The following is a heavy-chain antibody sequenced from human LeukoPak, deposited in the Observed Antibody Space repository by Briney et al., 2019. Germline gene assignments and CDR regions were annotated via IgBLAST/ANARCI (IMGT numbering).Heavy chain of an antibody. Sequence: GASVTVSCTASGGTLSSYAISWVRQAPGQGLEWMGGIIPIFGTANYAQKFQGRVTITADESTSTAYMELSSLRSEDTAVYYCATPRENYYDSSGYYYFDYWGQGTLVTVSS. CDR3: ATPRENYYDSSGYYYFDY. J-gene: IGHJ4*02. D-gene: IGHD3-22*01. CDR1: GGTLSSYA. V-gene: IGHV1-69*13. CDR2: IIPIFGTA.